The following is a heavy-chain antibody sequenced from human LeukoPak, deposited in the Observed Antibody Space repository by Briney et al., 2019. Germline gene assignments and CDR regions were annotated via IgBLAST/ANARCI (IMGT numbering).Heavy chain of an antibody. CDR1: GGSISSSSYY. Sequence: PSETLSLTCTVSGGSISSSSYYWGWIRQPPGKGLEWIGSIYYSGSTYYNPSLKSRVTISVGTSKNQFSLKLSSVTAADTAVYYCARGLNRNDYGDYGYWGQGTLVTVSS. D-gene: IGHD4-17*01. CDR3: ARGLNRNDYGDYGY. CDR2: IYYSGST. V-gene: IGHV4-39*07. J-gene: IGHJ4*02.